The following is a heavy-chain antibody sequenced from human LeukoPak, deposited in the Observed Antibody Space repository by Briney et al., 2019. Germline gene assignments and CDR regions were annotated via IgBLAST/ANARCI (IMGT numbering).Heavy chain of an antibody. J-gene: IGHJ5*02. Sequence: GGSLRLSCAASGFTFSSYWMALVRQAPRKGAGWVANIKLDGSEQYYVDSVKGRFTISRDNAKNSLYLQMNSLRAEDTAVYYCATEHYYGSGRLDPWGQGTLVTVSS. D-gene: IGHD3-10*01. CDR2: IKLDGSEQ. CDR1: GFTFSSYW. V-gene: IGHV3-7*03. CDR3: ATEHYYGSGRLDP.